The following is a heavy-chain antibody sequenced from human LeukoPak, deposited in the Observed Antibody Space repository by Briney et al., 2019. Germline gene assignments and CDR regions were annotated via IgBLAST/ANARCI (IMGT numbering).Heavy chain of an antibody. D-gene: IGHD3-10*01. CDR2: ISYDGSNK. CDR3: AKDRFRSGGYFDY. Sequence: PGGSLRLSCVASGFPFSSYWMTWVRQAPGKGLEWVAVISYDGSNKYYADSVKGRFTISRDNSKNTLYLQMNSLRAEDTSVYYCAKDRFRSGGYFDYWGQGTLVSVSS. CDR1: GFPFSSYW. V-gene: IGHV3-30*18. J-gene: IGHJ4*02.